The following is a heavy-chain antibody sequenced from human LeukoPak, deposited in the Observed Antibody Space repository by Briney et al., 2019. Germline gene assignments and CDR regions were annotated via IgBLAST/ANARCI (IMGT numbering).Heavy chain of an antibody. CDR2: INWNGGST. J-gene: IGHJ5*02. CDR3: ARDLDSSSFFGSGYWFDP. V-gene: IGHV3-20*04. CDR1: GLFFSTNW. D-gene: IGHD6-6*01. Sequence: GGSLRLSCAASGLFFSTNWMSWVRQAPGKGLEWVSGINWNGGSTGYADSVKGRFTISRDNAKDSLYLQINSLRAEDTALYYCARDLDSSSFFGSGYWFDPWGQGTLVTVSS.